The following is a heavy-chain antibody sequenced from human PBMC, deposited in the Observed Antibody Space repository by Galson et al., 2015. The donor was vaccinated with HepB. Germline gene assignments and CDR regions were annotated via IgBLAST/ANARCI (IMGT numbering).Heavy chain of an antibody. CDR3: ARDLSTTVVRRVMGDGMDV. D-gene: IGHD3-10*01. Sequence: SLRLSCAASGFSLSTYGMHWVRQAPGKGLEWVAIIWYDGSNLYYGDSVKGRFTISRDTSKNTLYLQMNSLRAEDTAIYYCARDLSTTVVRRVMGDGMDVWGQGTTVTVSS. CDR2: IWYDGSNL. CDR1: GFSLSTYG. V-gene: IGHV3-33*08. J-gene: IGHJ6*02.